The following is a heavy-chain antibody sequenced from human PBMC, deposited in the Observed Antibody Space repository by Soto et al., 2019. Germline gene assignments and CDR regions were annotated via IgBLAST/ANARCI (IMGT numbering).Heavy chain of an antibody. Sequence: GASVKVSCKASGYTFTGYYMHWVRQAPGQGLEWMGWINPNSGGTNYAQKFQGWVTMTRDTSISTAYMELSRLRSDDTAVYYCARDPLGAATNYYYYGMDVWGQGTTVTVS. CDR1: GYTFTGYY. V-gene: IGHV1-2*04. J-gene: IGHJ6*02. CDR2: INPNSGGT. CDR3: ARDPLGAATNYYYYGMDV. D-gene: IGHD6-25*01.